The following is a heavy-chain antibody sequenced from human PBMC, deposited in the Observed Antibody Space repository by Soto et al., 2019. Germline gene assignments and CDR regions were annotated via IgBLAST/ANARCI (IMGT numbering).Heavy chain of an antibody. J-gene: IGHJ4*02. D-gene: IGHD3-16*02. CDR1: GFTFSNAW. CDR3: TTDANPYYDYVWGSYPLGY. CDR2: IKSKTDGGTT. Sequence: SGGSLRLSCAASGFTFSNAWMSWVRQAPGKGLEWVGRIKSKTDGGTTDYAAPVKGRFTISRDDSKNTLYLQMNSLKTEDTAVYYCTTDANPYYDYVWGSYPLGYWGQGTLVTVSS. V-gene: IGHV3-15*01.